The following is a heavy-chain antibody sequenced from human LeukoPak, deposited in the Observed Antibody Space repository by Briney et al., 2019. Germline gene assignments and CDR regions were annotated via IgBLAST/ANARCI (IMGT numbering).Heavy chain of an antibody. J-gene: IGHJ4*02. CDR3: ARDPGIVGATKSIDY. V-gene: IGHV4-34*01. Sequence: PSETLSLTCAVYGGSFSGYYWSWIRQPPGKGLEWIGEINHSGSTNYNPSLKSRVTISVDTSKNQFSLKLSSVTAADTAVYYCARDPGIVGATKSIDYWGQGTLVTVSS. CDR2: INHSGST. CDR1: GGSFSGYY. D-gene: IGHD1-26*01.